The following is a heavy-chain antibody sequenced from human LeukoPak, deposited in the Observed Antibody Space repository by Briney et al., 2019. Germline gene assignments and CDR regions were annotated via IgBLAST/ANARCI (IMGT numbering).Heavy chain of an antibody. D-gene: IGHD6-25*01. Sequence: PSETLSLTCAVSGDSISNSNWWTWIRPPPGKGLEGIGEVYPTGSTNYSPSLKGRVTISVDKSKNQFSLTLTSVTAADTAVYFCGTTEHDSGDYWGQGTLVTVSS. J-gene: IGHJ4*02. CDR1: GDSISNSNW. CDR3: GTTEHDSGDY. V-gene: IGHV4-4*02. CDR2: VYPTGST.